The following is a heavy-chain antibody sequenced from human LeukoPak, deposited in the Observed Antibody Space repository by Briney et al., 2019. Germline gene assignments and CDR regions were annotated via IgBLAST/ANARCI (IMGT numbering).Heavy chain of an antibody. CDR2: IGSGSRTI. D-gene: IGHD4-17*01. CDR3: GRASTTVPNLLDH. J-gene: IGHJ4*02. Sequence: TGGSLRLSCAASGFTFSSYTMNWVRQAPGKGLEWVSSIGSGSRTIYYSDSVKGRFTISRDNARNSLYLQTSSLRAEDTAVYYCGRASTTVPNLLDHWGRGTLVTVSS. CDR1: GFTFSSYT. V-gene: IGHV3-48*01.